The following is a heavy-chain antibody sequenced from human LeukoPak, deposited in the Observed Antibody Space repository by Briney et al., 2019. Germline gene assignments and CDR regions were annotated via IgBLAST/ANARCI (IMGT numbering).Heavy chain of an antibody. CDR1: GGSLSSYY. CDR2: IYSRGLTRGST. Sequence: PSETLSLTCTVSGGSLSSYYWSWIRQPPGKGLEWIGYIYSRGLTRGSTNYNPSLKSRVTLSVDTSKNQFSLKLSSVTAADTAVYYCARDQEYSGSYSRYFDFWGQGALVTVSS. CDR3: ARDQEYSGSYSRYFDF. J-gene: IGHJ4*02. D-gene: IGHD1-26*01. V-gene: IGHV4-59*12.